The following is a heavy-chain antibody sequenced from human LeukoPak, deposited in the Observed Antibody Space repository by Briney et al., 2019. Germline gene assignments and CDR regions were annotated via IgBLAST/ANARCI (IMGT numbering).Heavy chain of an antibody. CDR1: GGTFSSYA. J-gene: IGHJ4*02. CDR3: ARDSPTYYDFWSGYYYFDY. D-gene: IGHD3-3*01. Sequence: ASVKVSCKASGGTFSSYAISWVRQAPGQGLEWMGGLIPIFGTANYAQKFQGRVTMTRDTSTSTVYMELSSLRSEDTAVYYCARDSPTYYDFWSGYYYFDYWGQGTLVTVSS. CDR2: LIPIFGTA. V-gene: IGHV1-69*05.